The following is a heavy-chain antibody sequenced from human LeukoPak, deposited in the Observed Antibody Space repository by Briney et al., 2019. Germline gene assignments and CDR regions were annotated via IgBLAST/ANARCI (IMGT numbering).Heavy chain of an antibody. Sequence: SETLSLTCAVYGGSFSGYYWSWIRQPPGKGLEWIGEINHSGSTNYNPSLKSRVTISVDTSKNQFSLKLSSVTAAGTAVYYCAAVVPAAMYWGQGTLVTVSS. J-gene: IGHJ4*02. CDR2: INHSGST. D-gene: IGHD2-2*01. CDR3: AAVVPAAMY. V-gene: IGHV4-34*01. CDR1: GGSFSGYY.